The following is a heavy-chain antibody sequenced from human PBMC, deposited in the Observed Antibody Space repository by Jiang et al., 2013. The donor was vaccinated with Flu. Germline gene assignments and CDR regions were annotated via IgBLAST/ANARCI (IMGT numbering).Heavy chain of an antibody. CDR3: ARGSMSYLYFDY. CDR1: GYDFSSYW. CDR2: IDPSDSYT. Sequence: GAEVKKPGESLRISCESSGYDFSSYWITWVRQLPGKGLEWMGRIDPSDSYTNYGPSFEGHVTISVDKSISVAYLQWSSLKASDTAMYYCARGSMSYLYFDYWGQGTPVTVSS. J-gene: IGHJ4*02. D-gene: IGHD2/OR15-2a*01. V-gene: IGHV5-10-1*01.